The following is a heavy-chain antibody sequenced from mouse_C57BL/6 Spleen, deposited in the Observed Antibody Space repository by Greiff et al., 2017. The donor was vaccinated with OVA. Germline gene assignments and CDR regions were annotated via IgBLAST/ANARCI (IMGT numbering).Heavy chain of an antibody. CDR3: ARDKGDYYGSRGFAY. CDR1: GYSITSGYD. J-gene: IGHJ3*01. V-gene: IGHV3-1*01. Sequence: VQLKESGPGMVKPSQSLSLTCTVTGYSITSGYDWHWIRHFPGNKLEWMGYISYSGSTNYNPSLKSRISITHDTSKNHFFLKLNSVTTEDTATYYCARDKGDYYGSRGFAYWGQGTLVTVSA. CDR2: ISYSGST. D-gene: IGHD1-1*01.